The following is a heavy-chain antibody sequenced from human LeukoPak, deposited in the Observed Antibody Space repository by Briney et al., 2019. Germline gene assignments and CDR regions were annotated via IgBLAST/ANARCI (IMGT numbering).Heavy chain of an antibody. V-gene: IGHV4-39*01. J-gene: IGHJ4*02. CDR3: ARQELATTYFDY. D-gene: IGHD5-24*01. CDR2: IYYSGST. Sequence: SETLSLTCTVSGGSISSSYYWGWIRQPPGKGLEWIGSIYYSGSTYYNPSLKSRVTISVDTSKNQFSLKLSSVTAADTAVYYCARQELATTYFDYWGQGTLVTVSS. CDR1: GGSISSSYY.